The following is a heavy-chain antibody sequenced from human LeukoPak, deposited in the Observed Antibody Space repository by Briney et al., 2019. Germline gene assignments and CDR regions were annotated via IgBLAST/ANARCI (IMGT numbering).Heavy chain of an antibody. D-gene: IGHD2-2*01. Sequence: PSETLSLTCTVSGGSISSYYWSWIRQPAGKGLEWIGRIYTSGSTNSNPSLKSRVTMSVDTSKNQFSLKLSSVTAADTAVYYCARDLKRIVVVPAAIGNYYYYMDVWGKGTTVTVSS. CDR2: IYTSGST. V-gene: IGHV4-4*07. CDR3: ARDLKRIVVVPAAIGNYYYYMDV. J-gene: IGHJ6*03. CDR1: GGSISSYY.